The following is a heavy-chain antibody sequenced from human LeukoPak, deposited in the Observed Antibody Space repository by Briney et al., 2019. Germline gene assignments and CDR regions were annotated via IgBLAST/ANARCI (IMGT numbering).Heavy chain of an antibody. V-gene: IGHV1-2*02. CDR2: INPNSGGT. J-gene: IGHJ3*02. CDR3: ARGHYAGYAFDI. Sequence: ASVKVSCKASGYTFTDYYINWVRQAPGQGLEWIGWINPNSGGTNYAQKFQGRVTMTRDTSISTAYMELSRLRSDDTAVYYCARGHYAGYAFDIWGQGTMVTVSS. D-gene: IGHD3-16*01. CDR1: GYTFTDYY.